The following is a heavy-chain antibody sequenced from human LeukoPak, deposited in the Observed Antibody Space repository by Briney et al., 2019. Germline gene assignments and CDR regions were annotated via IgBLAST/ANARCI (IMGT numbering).Heavy chain of an antibody. J-gene: IGHJ3*02. Sequence: GGSLRLSCAASGFTFSSYGMHWVRQAPGKGLEWVAVIWYDGSNKYYADSVKGRFTISRDNSKNTLYLQMNSLRAQDTAVYYCARVKEWLADAFDIWGQGTMVTVSS. D-gene: IGHD6-19*01. CDR1: GFTFSSYG. CDR3: ARVKEWLADAFDI. CDR2: IWYDGSNK. V-gene: IGHV3-33*01.